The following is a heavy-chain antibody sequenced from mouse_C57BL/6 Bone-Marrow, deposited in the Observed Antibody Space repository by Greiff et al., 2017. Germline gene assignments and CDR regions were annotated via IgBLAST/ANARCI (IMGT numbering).Heavy chain of an antibody. V-gene: IGHV1-26*01. Sequence: VQLQQSGPELVKPGASVKISCKASGYTFTNYYMNWVKQSPGKSLEWIGDINPNNGGTSYNQKVKGKATLTVGKYSCTAYMELRSLESEDSAVSYCGNWEGWFAYWGQGTRVTVSA. CDR1: GYTFTNYY. CDR3: GNWEGWFAY. D-gene: IGHD4-1*01. CDR2: INPNNGGT. J-gene: IGHJ3*01.